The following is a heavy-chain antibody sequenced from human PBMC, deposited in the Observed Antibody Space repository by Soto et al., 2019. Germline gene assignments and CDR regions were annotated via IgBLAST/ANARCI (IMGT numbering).Heavy chain of an antibody. D-gene: IGHD3-3*01. CDR3: AILKFYDFWSGYYNGEYYMDV. CDR2: ISSSSSTI. CDR1: GFTFSSYS. V-gene: IGHV3-48*01. J-gene: IGHJ6*03. Sequence: GGSLRLSCAASGFTFSSYSMNWVRQAPGKGLEWVSYISSSSSTIYYADSVKGRFTISRDNAKNSLYLQMNSLRAEVTAVYYCAILKFYDFWSGYYNGEYYMDVWGKGTTVTVSS.